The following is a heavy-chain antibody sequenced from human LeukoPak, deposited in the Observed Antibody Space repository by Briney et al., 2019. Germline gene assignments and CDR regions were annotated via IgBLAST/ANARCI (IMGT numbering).Heavy chain of an antibody. CDR1: GYTFTDYY. V-gene: IGHV1-69-2*01. J-gene: IGHJ4*02. D-gene: IGHD1-26*01. Sequence: ATVKISCKVSGYTFTDYYMHWLQQAPGKGLEWMGLVDPEDGETIYAEKFQGRVTITADTSTDTAYMELSSLRSEDTAVYYCAIPAGRGAHTRDYWGQGTLVTVSS. CDR2: VDPEDGET. CDR3: AIPAGRGAHTRDY.